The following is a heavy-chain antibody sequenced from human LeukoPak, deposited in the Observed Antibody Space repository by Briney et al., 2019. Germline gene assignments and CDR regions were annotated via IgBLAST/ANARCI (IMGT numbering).Heavy chain of an antibody. J-gene: IGHJ4*02. Sequence: PGGSLRLSCAASGFTFRNSAMSWVRQAPGKGLEWVSTISGTGVGTFYADSVKGRLTTSRDNPKNTLYLQMNSLRAEDTAVYYCAKNNWNDMPFVDYWGQGTLVTVSS. CDR3: AKNNWNDMPFVDY. CDR1: GFTFRNSA. V-gene: IGHV3-23*01. CDR2: ISGTGVGT. D-gene: IGHD1-20*01.